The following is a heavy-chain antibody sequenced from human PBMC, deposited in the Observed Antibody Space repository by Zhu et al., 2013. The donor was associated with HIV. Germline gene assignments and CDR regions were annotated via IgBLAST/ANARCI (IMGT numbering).Heavy chain of an antibody. CDR2: ISPSTWDT. Sequence: QVHLEQSGAEVKKPGTSVRVSCRAYSSIINHMYVNWVRLVPREGLEWMGWISPSTWDTTLAPRFHGRVALTRATSSNTIYLFMSDLRPGDTAMYFCARALTRTVSMNHGRAALDLWGQGT. D-gene: IGHD3-22*01. CDR1: SSIINHMY. V-gene: IGHV1-2*02. CDR3: ARALTRTVSMNHGRAALDL. J-gene: IGHJ4*02.